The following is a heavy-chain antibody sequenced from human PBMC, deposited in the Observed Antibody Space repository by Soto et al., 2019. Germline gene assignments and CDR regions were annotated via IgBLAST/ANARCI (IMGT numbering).Heavy chain of an antibody. CDR2: IYNGGNT. CDR1: GGSISSYY. D-gene: IGHD2-8*01. CDR3: ARNGGYYYGMDV. Sequence: SETLSLTCTVSGGSISSYYWSWIRQSAGKGLEWIGRIYNGGNTQYNPSLKSRVTMSADTSKNQFSLRLNSVTAADTAVYYCARNGGYYYGMDVWGQGTTVTVSS. V-gene: IGHV4-4*07. J-gene: IGHJ6*02.